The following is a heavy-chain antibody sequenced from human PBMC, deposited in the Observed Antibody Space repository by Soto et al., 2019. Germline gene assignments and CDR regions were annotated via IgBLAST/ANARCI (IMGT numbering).Heavy chain of an antibody. CDR3: AKEFYVLRVTTRRAFDI. Sequence: GGSLRLSCAASGFTFSSYAMSWVRQAPGKGLEWVSAISGSGGSTYYTDSVKGRFTISRDNSKNTLYLQMNSLRAEDTAVYYCAKEFYVLRVTTRRAFDIWGQGTMVTVSS. CDR1: GFTFSSYA. CDR2: ISGSGGST. J-gene: IGHJ3*02. V-gene: IGHV3-23*01. D-gene: IGHD4-4*01.